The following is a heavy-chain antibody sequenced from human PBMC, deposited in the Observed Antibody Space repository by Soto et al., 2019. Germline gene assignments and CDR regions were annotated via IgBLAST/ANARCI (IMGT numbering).Heavy chain of an antibody. Sequence: EVQLVESGGGLVQPGGSLRLSCAASGFTFTSYWMHWVRQAPGKGLVWVSRINGDGGNPVYVDSVKGRFTISRDNAKNTLYLQMNSLRAEDTAIYYCTRSITGYSYADTWGQGTLVTVSS. D-gene: IGHD5-18*01. CDR3: TRSITGYSYADT. CDR1: GFTFTSYW. V-gene: IGHV3-74*01. J-gene: IGHJ5*02. CDR2: INGDGGNP.